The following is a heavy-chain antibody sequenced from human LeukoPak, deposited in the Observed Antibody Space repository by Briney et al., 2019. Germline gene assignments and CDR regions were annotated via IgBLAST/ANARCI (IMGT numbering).Heavy chain of an antibody. Sequence: PSETLSLTCTVSGGSINSSTYFWGWIRQPPGKGLEWIASVFYNGTTYYDPSLKSRVTIYVDTSKNQFSLKLSSVTAADTAVYFCARLTRRGSGSGSYYSYWGQGTLVTVSS. V-gene: IGHV4-39*01. CDR1: GGSINSSTYF. D-gene: IGHD3-10*01. CDR2: VFYNGTT. J-gene: IGHJ4*02. CDR3: ARLTRRGSGSGSYYSY.